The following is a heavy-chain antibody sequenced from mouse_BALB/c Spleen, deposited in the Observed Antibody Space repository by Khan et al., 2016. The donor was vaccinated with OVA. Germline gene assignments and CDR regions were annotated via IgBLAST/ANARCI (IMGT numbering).Heavy chain of an antibody. CDR2: ISSGGSYN. CDR3: ARLAYYYDSEGFAY. CDR1: GFTFSTYG. Sequence: EVQGVESGGDLVKPEGSLKLSCAASGFTFSTYGMSWVRQTPDKRLEWVATISSGGSYNYYTDSVQGRLTISRDNAKNTLYLQMSSLKSEDTARFSCARLAYYYDSEGFAYWGQGTLVTVSA. D-gene: IGHD1-1*01. J-gene: IGHJ3*01. V-gene: IGHV5-6*01.